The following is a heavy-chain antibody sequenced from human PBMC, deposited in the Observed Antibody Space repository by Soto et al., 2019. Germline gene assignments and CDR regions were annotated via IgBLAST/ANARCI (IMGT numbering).Heavy chain of an antibody. V-gene: IGHV4-59*01. CDR2: ISYTGSA. CDR1: GGSIRDSY. Sequence: SETLSLTCSVAGGSIRDSYCSWIRQPPENVLGWIASISYTGSATQNPSLKSRVSVSVDTTENQCSLKLTSVTAADTATYYCATGGGWLQNSNLRGLYFDYWGQGALVTVSS. J-gene: IGHJ4*02. CDR3: ATGGGWLQNSNLRGLYFDY. D-gene: IGHD6-19*01.